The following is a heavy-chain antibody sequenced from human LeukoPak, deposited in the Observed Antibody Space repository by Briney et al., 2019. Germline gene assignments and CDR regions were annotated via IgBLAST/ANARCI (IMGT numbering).Heavy chain of an antibody. V-gene: IGHV3-11*05. J-gene: IGHJ4*02. CDR3: AREARGYDWIDY. Sequence: RGGSLRLSCAASGFSFSDHYMSWNRQAPGKGLEWVAYIRNSGGDTKYADSVKGRFTISRENAKNSLHLEMNSLRAEDTAVYYCAREARGYDWIDYWGQGTPVTVSS. D-gene: IGHD5-12*01. CDR2: IRNSGGDT. CDR1: GFSFSDHY.